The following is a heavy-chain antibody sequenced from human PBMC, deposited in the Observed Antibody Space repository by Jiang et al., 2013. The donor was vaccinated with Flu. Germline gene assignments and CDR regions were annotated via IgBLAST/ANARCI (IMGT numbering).Heavy chain of an antibody. CDR2: INPNSGGT. CDR1: GYSYTGYF. CDR3: ARAPPPHYGDYVWLDP. D-gene: IGHD4-17*01. Sequence: EVKKPGASVKVSCKASGYSYTGYFIHWVRQAPGQGLEWMGSINPNSGGTNYAQNFQGRVTMTRDTSISTAYLELRRLRSDDTAVYYCARAPPPHYGDYVWLDPWGQGTLVTVSS. V-gene: IGHV1-2*02. J-gene: IGHJ5*02.